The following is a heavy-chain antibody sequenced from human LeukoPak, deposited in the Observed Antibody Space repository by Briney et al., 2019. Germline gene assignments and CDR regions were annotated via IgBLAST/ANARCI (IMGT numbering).Heavy chain of an antibody. V-gene: IGHV3-11*01. CDR2: ISSSSNNI. CDR3: ARAAGWFDP. Sequence: GGSLRLSCAASGFTFSDYYMTWIRQAPGKGLEWVSYISSSSNNIHYANSVRGRFTISRDNAKNSVYLQMNSLRAEDTAIYCCARAAGWFDPWGQGTLVTVSS. CDR1: GFTFSDYY. J-gene: IGHJ5*02.